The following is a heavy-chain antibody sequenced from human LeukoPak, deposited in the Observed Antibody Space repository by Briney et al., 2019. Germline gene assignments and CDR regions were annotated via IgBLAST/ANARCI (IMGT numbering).Heavy chain of an antibody. CDR2: IIPTLEIA. CDR3: ARVISGTWLWF. V-gene: IGHV1-69*04. CDR1: GGTFSSYA. J-gene: IGHJ4*02. D-gene: IGHD1-14*01. Sequence: ASVKLSFKASGGTFSSYAISWVRQAPGQGLEWMGRIIPTLEIANYAQKFQGRVTITADKSTSTAYMELSSLRPEDTAVYYCARVISGTWLWFWGQGTLVTVSS.